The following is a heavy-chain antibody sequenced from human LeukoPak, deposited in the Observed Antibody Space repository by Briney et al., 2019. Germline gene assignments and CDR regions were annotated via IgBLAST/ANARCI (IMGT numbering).Heavy chain of an antibody. CDR3: ARQPILGGKVYFDY. CDR2: IYYSGST. D-gene: IGHD2-15*01. J-gene: IGHJ4*02. Sequence: PSETLSLTCTVSGGSISSGDYYCSWIRQPPGKGLEWIGYIYYSGSTYYNPSLKSRVTISVDTSKNQFSLKLSSVTAADTAVYYCARQPILGGKVYFDYWGQGTLVTVSS. CDR1: GGSISSGDYY. V-gene: IGHV4-30-4*01.